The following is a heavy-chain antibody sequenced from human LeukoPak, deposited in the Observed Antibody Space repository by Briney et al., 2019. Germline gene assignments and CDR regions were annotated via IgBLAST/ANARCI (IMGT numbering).Heavy chain of an antibody. CDR1: GGSISSYY. Sequence: SETLSLTCTVSGGSISSYYWSWIRQPPGKGLEWIWYIYYSGSTNYNPSLKCRVTISVDTSKNQFSLKLSSVTAADTAVYYCATTSSGWYDRIDYWGQGTLVTVSS. CDR3: ATTSSGWYDRIDY. D-gene: IGHD6-19*01. V-gene: IGHV4-59*01. J-gene: IGHJ4*02. CDR2: IYYSGST.